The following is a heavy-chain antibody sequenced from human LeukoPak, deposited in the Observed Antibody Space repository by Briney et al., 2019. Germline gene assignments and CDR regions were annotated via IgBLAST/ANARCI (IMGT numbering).Heavy chain of an antibody. J-gene: IGHJ4*02. Sequence: SDTLSLTYTVSGVSISSYYWSWIRQPPGKGLEWTGYIYYSGRTNYNPSLKSRVTISVDTSKNQFSLKLSSVTAADTAVYYCARGPNRYYFDYWGQGTLVAVSS. CDR1: GVSISSYY. CDR2: IYYSGRT. D-gene: IGHD2/OR15-2a*01. V-gene: IGHV4-59*07. CDR3: ARGPNRYYFDY.